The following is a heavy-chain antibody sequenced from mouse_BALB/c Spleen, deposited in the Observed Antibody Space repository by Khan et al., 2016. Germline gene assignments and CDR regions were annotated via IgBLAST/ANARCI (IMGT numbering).Heavy chain of an antibody. CDR3: ARMYYGDY. V-gene: IGHV14-3*02. CDR2: IDPPNDNT. J-gene: IGHJ2*01. D-gene: IGHD1-1*01. CDR1: GFSIQDTY. Sequence: VQLQQSGAELVKPGASVKLSCTASGFSIQDTYIHWVRQRPEQGLDWIRRIDPPNDNTKYDPKFQDKATITAATSSNTAYLQPNSLTYEDTAFYYCARMYYGDYWGQGTTLTVSS.